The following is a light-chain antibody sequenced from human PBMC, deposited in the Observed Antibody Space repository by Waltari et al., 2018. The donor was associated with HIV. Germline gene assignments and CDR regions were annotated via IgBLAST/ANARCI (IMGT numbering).Light chain of an antibody. CDR2: SKN. J-gene: IGLJ2*01. V-gene: IGLV1-44*01. CDR1: SAHIRSNT. CDR3: AVWGDSLNGPV. Sequence: QSVLTQPPSASGTPGQRVTISCSGSSAHIRSNTVNWYQQLPGTAPKLLIYSKNQRPSGVPDRFSGSKSGTSASLAISGLQSEDEADYYCAVWGDSLNGPVFGGGTKLTVL.